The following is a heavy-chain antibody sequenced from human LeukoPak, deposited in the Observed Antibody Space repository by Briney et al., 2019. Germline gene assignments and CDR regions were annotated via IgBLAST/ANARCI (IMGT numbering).Heavy chain of an antibody. CDR2: ISSSGSTI. Sequence: GGSLRLSCAASGFTFSDYYMSWIRQAPGKGLEWVSYISSSGSTIYYADSVKGRFTISRDNAKNSLYLQMNSLRAEDTAVYYCARDKDNWNYVRYMDVWGKGTTVTVSS. CDR3: ARDKDNWNYVRYMDV. CDR1: GFTFSDYY. J-gene: IGHJ6*03. V-gene: IGHV3-11*01. D-gene: IGHD1-7*01.